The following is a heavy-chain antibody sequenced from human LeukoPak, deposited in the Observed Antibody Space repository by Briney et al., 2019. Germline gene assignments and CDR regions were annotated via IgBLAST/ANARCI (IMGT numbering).Heavy chain of an antibody. CDR1: GLTFRGYD. V-gene: IGHV3-48*04. CDR2: ISSSTNRT. Sequence: PGGSLRLSCVTSGLTFRGYDMFWVRQAPGKGLEWISYISSSTNRTHYADSVKGRFTISRDNAKNSLYLQMNSLRAEDTAVYYCARDIIEFDYYDSSGYPSQGYWGQGTLVTVSS. J-gene: IGHJ4*02. D-gene: IGHD3-22*01. CDR3: ARDIIEFDYYDSSGYPSQGY.